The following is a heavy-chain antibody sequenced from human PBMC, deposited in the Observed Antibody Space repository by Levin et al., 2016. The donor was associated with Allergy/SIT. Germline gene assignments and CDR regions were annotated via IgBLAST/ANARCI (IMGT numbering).Heavy chain of an antibody. CDR2: ISAYNGNT. D-gene: IGHD2-2*01. J-gene: IGHJ3*02. CDR3: ARDSPSKSSWAASDAFDI. Sequence: WVRQAPGQGLEWMGWISAYNGNTNYAQKLQGRVTMTTDTSTSTAYMELRSLRSDDTAVYYCARDSPSKSSWAASDAFDIWGQGTMVTVSS. V-gene: IGHV1-18*01.